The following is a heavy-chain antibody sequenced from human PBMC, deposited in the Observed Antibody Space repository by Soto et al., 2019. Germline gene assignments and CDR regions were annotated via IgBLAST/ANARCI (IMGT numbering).Heavy chain of an antibody. Sequence: GASVKVSCKASGGTFSSYAISWVRQAPGQGLEWMGGIIPIFGTANYAQKFQGRVTITADESTSTAYMELSSLRSEDTAVYYCARAGYDFWSGYYPASSPTPYYFDYWGQGTLVTVSS. J-gene: IGHJ4*02. CDR3: ARAGYDFWSGYYPASSPTPYYFDY. D-gene: IGHD3-3*01. V-gene: IGHV1-69*13. CDR2: IIPIFGTA. CDR1: GGTFSSYA.